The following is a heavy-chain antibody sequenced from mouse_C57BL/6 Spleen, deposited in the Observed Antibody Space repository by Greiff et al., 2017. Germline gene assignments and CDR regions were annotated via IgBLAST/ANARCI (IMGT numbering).Heavy chain of an antibody. V-gene: IGHV1-85*01. D-gene: IGHD3-2*02. J-gene: IGHJ2*01. CDR3: ARDSSGHYFDY. CDR1: GYTFTSYD. CDR2: IYPRDGST. Sequence: QVQLKQSGPELVKPGASVKLSCKASGYTFTSYDINWVKQRPGQGLEWIGWIYPRDGSTKYNEKFKGKATVTVDTSSSTAYMELHSLTSEDSAVYFCARDSSGHYFDYWGQGTTLTVSS.